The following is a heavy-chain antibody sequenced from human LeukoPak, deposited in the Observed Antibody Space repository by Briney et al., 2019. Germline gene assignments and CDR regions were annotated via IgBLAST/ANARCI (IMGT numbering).Heavy chain of an antibody. V-gene: IGHV3-48*01. CDR1: GFSFTIYS. Sequence: GGSLRLSCAASGFSFTIYSMNWVRQAPGKGLEWVSFISDSGRVTYYADSVKGRFTISRDTATNSLYLQMNSLRAEDTAVYYCGRDRRQIYYGVDVWGQGTTVSVSS. J-gene: IGHJ6*02. CDR2: ISDSGRVT. CDR3: GRDRRQIYYGVDV.